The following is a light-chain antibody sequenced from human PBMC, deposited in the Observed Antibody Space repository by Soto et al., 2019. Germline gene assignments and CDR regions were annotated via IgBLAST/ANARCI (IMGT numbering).Light chain of an antibody. V-gene: IGLV1-47*02. Sequence: QSVLTQPPSASGTPGQRVTISCSGGSSNIGTNYVHWYQHLPGTPPKLLIYSDSQWPSGVPDRFSGSKSGTSASLAISGLRSEDEADYYCAVWDDSLRGWVFGGGTKVTVL. CDR1: SSNIGTNY. CDR2: SDS. CDR3: AVWDDSLRGWV. J-gene: IGLJ3*02.